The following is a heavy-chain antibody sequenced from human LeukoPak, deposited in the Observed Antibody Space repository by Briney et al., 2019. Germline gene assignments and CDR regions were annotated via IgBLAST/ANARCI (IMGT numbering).Heavy chain of an antibody. CDR2: IIPIFGTT. J-gene: IGHJ4*02. V-gene: IGHV1-69*13. Sequence: GASVKVSCKASGGTFSSSTISWVRQAPGQGLEWMGGIIPIFGTTNYAQRFQGRVTITADESTSTAYMDLRSLRSEDTAVYYCASLLDIVATIDFWGQGTLVTVSS. D-gene: IGHD5-12*01. CDR1: GGTFSSST. CDR3: ASLLDIVATIDF.